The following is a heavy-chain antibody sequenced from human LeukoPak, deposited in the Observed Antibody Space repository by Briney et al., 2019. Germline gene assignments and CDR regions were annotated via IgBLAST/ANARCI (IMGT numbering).Heavy chain of an antibody. J-gene: IGHJ6*03. Sequence: SETLSLSCTVSGGSISSYYWSWIRQPPGKGLEWIGYIYYSGSTNYNPSLKSRVTISVDTSKNQFSLKLSSVTAADTAVYYCARADCSSTSCYRSYYYYMVVWGKGTTVTVSS. CDR2: IYYSGST. CDR1: GGSISSYY. V-gene: IGHV4-59*01. CDR3: ARADCSSTSCYRSYYYYMVV. D-gene: IGHD2-2*02.